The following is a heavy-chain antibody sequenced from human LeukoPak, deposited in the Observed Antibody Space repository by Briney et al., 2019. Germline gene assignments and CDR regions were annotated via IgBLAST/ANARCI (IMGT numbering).Heavy chain of an antibody. V-gene: IGHV4-38-2*02. CDR2: IYHSGST. J-gene: IGHJ4*02. Sequence: SETLSLTCTVSGYSISSGYYWGWIRQPPGKGLEWIGSIYHSGSTYYNPSLKSRVTISVDTSKNQFSLKLSSVTAADTAVYYCARGVGATEFDYWGQGTLVTVSS. D-gene: IGHD1-26*01. CDR1: GYSISSGYY. CDR3: ARGVGATEFDY.